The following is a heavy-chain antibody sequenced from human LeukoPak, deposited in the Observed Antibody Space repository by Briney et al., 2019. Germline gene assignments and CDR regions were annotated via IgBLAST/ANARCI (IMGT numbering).Heavy chain of an antibody. D-gene: IGHD3-10*01. CDR3: AKERSYYGSGYDAFDI. J-gene: IGHJ3*02. Sequence: GGSLRLSCAASGVTYSSYAMSWVRQAPGKGLEWVSAISGSGGSTYYADSVKGRFTISRDNSKNTLYLQMNSLRAEDTAVHYCAKERSYYGSGYDAFDIWGQGTKVTVSS. CDR1: GVTYSSYA. CDR2: ISGSGGST. V-gene: IGHV3-23*01.